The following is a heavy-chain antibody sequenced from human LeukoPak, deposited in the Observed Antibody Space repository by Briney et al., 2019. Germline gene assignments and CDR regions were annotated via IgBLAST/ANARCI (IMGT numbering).Heavy chain of an antibody. CDR2: ISGGGDIT. CDR1: GFNFANHA. D-gene: IGHD2-21*02. J-gene: IGHJ4*02. Sequence: GGSLRLSCAASGFNFANHAMSWVRQTAGKGLEWVSAISGGGDITYYADSVKGRFTISRDNSKDTLFLQMHSLRPGDTAVYYCVREDTPATANYWGQGTLVTIS. CDR3: VREDTPATANY. V-gene: IGHV3-23*01.